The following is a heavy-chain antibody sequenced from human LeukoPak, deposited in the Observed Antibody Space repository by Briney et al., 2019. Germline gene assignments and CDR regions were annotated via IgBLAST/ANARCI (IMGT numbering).Heavy chain of an antibody. V-gene: IGHV3-33*06. J-gene: IGHJ4*01. CDR3: AKEKLWFGELLTYYFDY. CDR1: GFTFTSYC. CDR2: IWYDGSNQ. D-gene: IGHD3-10*01. Sequence: GGSLTLSCAASGFTFTSYCMQWVRQAPGKGLGWVAVIWYDGSNQYYADAVKGRFTSSRDNSKNTLYRQMNSLRAEDTAVYYCAKEKLWFGELLTYYFDYWGQGTLVTVSS.